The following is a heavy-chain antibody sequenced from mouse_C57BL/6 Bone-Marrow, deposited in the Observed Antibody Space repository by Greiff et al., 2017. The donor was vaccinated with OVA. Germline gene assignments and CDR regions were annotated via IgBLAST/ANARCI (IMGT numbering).Heavy chain of an antibody. CDR2: ISGGGGNT. CDR3: ARKGDYYDYDGYYFDY. CDR1: GFTFSSYT. Sequence: EVQLVESGGGLVKPGGSLKLSCAASGFTFSSYTMSWVRQTPEKRLEWVATISGGGGNTYYPDSVKGRFTISRANAKNTLYLQMSSLRSEDTALYYCARKGDYYDYDGYYFDYWGQGTTLTVSS. V-gene: IGHV5-9*01. D-gene: IGHD2-4*01. J-gene: IGHJ2*01.